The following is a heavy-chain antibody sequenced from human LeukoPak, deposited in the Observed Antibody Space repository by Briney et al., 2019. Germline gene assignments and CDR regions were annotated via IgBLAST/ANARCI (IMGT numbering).Heavy chain of an antibody. J-gene: IGHJ4*02. CDR1: GGSISSSSYY. CDR2: IYYSGST. CDR3: ARGPSIFGVVNYFDY. D-gene: IGHD3-3*01. Sequence: PSETLSLTCTVSGGSISSSSYYWGWIRQPPGKGLEWIGSIYYSGSTYYNPSLKSRVTISVDTSKNQFSVKLSSVTAADTAVYYCARGPSIFGVVNYFDYWGQGTLVTVSS. V-gene: IGHV4-39*07.